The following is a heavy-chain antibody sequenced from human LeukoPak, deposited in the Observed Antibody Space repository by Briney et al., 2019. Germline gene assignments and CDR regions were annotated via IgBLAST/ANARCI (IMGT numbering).Heavy chain of an antibody. J-gene: IGHJ5*02. CDR1: GGSISSYY. CDR3: ARHVLRYFDWLLRPNWFDP. V-gene: IGHV4-4*07. Sequence: PSETLSLTCTVSGGSISSYYWSWIRQPAGKGLEWIGRTYTSGSTTYNPSLKSRVTMSVDTSKNQFSLKLSSVTAADTAVYYCARHVLRYFDWLLRPNWFDPWGQGTLVTVSS. CDR2: TYTSGST. D-gene: IGHD3-9*01.